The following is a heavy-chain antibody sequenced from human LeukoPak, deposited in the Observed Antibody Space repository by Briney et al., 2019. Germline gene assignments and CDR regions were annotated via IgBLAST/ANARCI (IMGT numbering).Heavy chain of an antibody. D-gene: IGHD3-3*01. J-gene: IGHJ5*02. CDR1: GFTFSTYT. CDR3: ASTYDFWSGYSAGDNWFDP. Sequence: PGGSLRLSCAASGFTFSTYTMNWVRQAPGKGLEWVSSISSSSSYIYYADSVKGRFTISRDNAKNSLYLQMHSLRAEDTAVYYCASTYDFWSGYSAGDNWFDPWGQGTLVTVSS. CDR2: ISSSSSYI. V-gene: IGHV3-21*01.